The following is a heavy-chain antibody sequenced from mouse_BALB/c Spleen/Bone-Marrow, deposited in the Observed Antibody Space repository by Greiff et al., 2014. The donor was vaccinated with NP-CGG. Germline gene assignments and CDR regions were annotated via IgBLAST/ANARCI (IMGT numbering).Heavy chain of an antibody. V-gene: IGHV14-3*02. CDR3: ARYGNYCYAMDY. Sequence: VHVKQSGAELVKPGASVKVSCTASGFNIKDTYMHWVKQRPEQGLEWIGRIDPANGNTKYDPKFQGKATITADTSSNTAYLQLSSLTSEDTAVYYCARYGNYCYAMDYWGQGTSVTVSS. D-gene: IGHD2-1*01. CDR2: IDPANGNT. J-gene: IGHJ4*01. CDR1: GFNIKDTY.